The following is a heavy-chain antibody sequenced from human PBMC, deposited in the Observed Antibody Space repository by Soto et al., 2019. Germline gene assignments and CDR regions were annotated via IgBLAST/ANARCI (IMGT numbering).Heavy chain of an antibody. CDR2: IYYSGNT. Sequence: QVPLQESGPGLVKPSETLSLTCTVSGDSMSPFYWNWIRQSPGKGLEWIGYIYYSGNTNYNPSLKSRVAISVDTSKIQFYLKLSSVTAADTAVYYCARGVYDYWSGYYAGSGLDVWGQGTTVTVSS. V-gene: IGHV4-59*13. CDR1: GDSMSPFY. J-gene: IGHJ6*02. D-gene: IGHD3-3*01. CDR3: ARGVYDYWSGYYAGSGLDV.